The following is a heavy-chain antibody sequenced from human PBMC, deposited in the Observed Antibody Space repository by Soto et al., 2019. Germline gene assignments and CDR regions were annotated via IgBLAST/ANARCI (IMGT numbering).Heavy chain of an antibody. CDR2: IWYDGSNK. CDR1: GFTFSSYG. Sequence: QVQLVESGGGVVQPGRSLRLSCAASGFTFSSYGMHWVRQAPGKGLEWVAVIWYDGSNKYYADSVKGRFTISRDNSKNTLYLQMNSLRAEDTAVYYCARDASPEGYYYYMDVWSKGTTVTVSS. CDR3: ARDASPEGYYYYMDV. J-gene: IGHJ6*03. V-gene: IGHV3-33*01.